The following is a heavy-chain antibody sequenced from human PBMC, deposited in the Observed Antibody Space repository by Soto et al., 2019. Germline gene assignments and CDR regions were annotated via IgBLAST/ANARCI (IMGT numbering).Heavy chain of an antibody. Sequence: SDTLSPICAVSGDSVTSNVGWSWVRQPPGKGLEWIGEAYHNGLTDYNPSLKSRVTMSVDTSKNEFSLKLTSLTAADTAIYYCARDAAVPGESDRFDYWGQGTLVTVS. V-gene: IGHV4-4*02. CDR2: AYHNGLT. J-gene: IGHJ4*02. CDR1: GDSVTSNVG. CDR3: ARDAAVPGESDRFDY. D-gene: IGHD6-19*01.